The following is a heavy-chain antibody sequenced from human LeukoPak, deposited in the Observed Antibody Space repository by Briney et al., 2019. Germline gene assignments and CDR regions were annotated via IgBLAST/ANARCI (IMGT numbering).Heavy chain of an antibody. CDR1: GFTFDDYT. V-gene: IGHV3-43*01. J-gene: IGHJ3*02. Sequence: GGSLRLSCAASGFTFDDYTMHWVRQAPGKGLEWVSLISWDGGSTYYADSVKGRFTISRDNSKNSLYLQMNSLRTEDTVLYYCAKVGRGNSGLGAFDIWGQGTMVTVSS. CDR2: ISWDGGST. D-gene: IGHD4-23*01. CDR3: AKVGRGNSGLGAFDI.